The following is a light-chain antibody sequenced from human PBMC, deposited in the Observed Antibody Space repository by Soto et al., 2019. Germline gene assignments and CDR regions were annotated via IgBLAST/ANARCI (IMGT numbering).Light chain of an antibody. CDR1: SXDVGGYAY. CDR3: SSFTSSSTYV. Sequence: SVLTQPASVSGSPGQSFTISCTGTSXDVGGYAYVSWFQQHPGKAPKLMIYEVSNRPSGVSNRFSGSKSGNTASLTISGLQAEDEADYYCSSFTSSSTYVFGTGTKVTVL. V-gene: IGLV2-14*03. CDR2: EVS. J-gene: IGLJ1*01.